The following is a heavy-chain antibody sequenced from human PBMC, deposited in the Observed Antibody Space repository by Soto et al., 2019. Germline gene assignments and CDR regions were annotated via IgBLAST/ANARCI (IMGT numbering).Heavy chain of an antibody. CDR2: IYPGDSDS. CDR1: GCTLSRHC. CDR3: AKHEGYCSTTTCSNFDY. J-gene: IGHJ4*02. V-gene: IGHV5-51*01. D-gene: IGHD2-2*01. Sequence: PGGSLKLTSTVPGCTLSRHCIACVRQMPGKGLEWMGIIYPGDSDSSYSPSFQGQVTISADKSINTAYLHWSSLKASDTAIYYCAKHEGYCSTTTCSNFDYWGQGTLVTVSS.